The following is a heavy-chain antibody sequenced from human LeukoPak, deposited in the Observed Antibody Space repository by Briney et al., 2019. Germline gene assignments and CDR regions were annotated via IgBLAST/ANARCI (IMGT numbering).Heavy chain of an antibody. CDR3: AVINWNDGATFDY. D-gene: IGHD1-20*01. J-gene: IGHJ4*02. CDR2: IVVGRGNT. Sequence: AASVKVSCKASGFTFTSSAMQWVRQARGQRLEWIGWIVVGRGNTNYAQKFQERVTITRDMSTSTAYMELSSLRSEDTAVYYCAVINWNDGATFDYWGQGTLVTVSS. CDR1: GFTFTSSA. V-gene: IGHV1-58*02.